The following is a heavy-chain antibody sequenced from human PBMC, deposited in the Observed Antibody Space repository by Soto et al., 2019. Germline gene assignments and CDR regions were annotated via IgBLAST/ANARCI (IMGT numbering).Heavy chain of an antibody. CDR1: GFTFSSYA. Sequence: LRLSCSASGFTFSSYAMHWVRQAPGKGLEYVSAISSNGGSTYYADSVKGRFTISRDNSKNTLYLQMSSLRAEDTAVYYCVKDTAMVNPDFDYWGQGTLVTVSS. D-gene: IGHD5-18*01. CDR2: ISSNGGST. V-gene: IGHV3-64D*06. J-gene: IGHJ4*02. CDR3: VKDTAMVNPDFDY.